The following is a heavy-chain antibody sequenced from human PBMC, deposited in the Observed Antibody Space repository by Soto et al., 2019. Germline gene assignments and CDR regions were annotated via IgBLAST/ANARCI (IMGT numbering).Heavy chain of an antibody. CDR3: TTYGDSSRGFDY. CDR2: IRSRHSVYAT. D-gene: IGHD4-17*01. Sequence: EVQRLESGGGLVHPGGSLKLSCAVSGFTFSASVMHSVRQAPGKGLERLGRIRSRHSVYATSYAEAVKGRVTISRDDSKNTAYRQVTSLKIEETALYYCTTYGDSSRGFDYWGQGTLVTVSS. V-gene: IGHV3-73*01. CDR1: GFTFSASV. J-gene: IGHJ4*02.